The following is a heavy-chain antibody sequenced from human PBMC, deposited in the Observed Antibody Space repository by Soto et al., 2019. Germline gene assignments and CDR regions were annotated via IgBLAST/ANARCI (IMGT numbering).Heavy chain of an antibody. D-gene: IGHD3-10*01. J-gene: IGHJ6*02. Sequence: QAHLVESGGGLVKPGGSLRLACGVSGFTFSDYYMNWIRQAPGRGLEWLSYISTTGSYTSYAESVKGRFTISRDNAKTTVYLQLKSLRVEDTAVYYCARGDISGSGPFGGTMDLWGQGTTVTVSS. CDR1: GFTFSDYY. CDR3: ARGDISGSGPFGGTMDL. CDR2: ISTTGSYT. V-gene: IGHV3-11*06.